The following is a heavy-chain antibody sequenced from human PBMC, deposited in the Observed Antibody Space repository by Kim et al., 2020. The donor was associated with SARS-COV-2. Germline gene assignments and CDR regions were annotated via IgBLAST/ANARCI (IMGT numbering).Heavy chain of an antibody. V-gene: IGHV4-39*01. D-gene: IGHD1-26*01. J-gene: IGHJ5*02. CDR2: IYYSGST. CDR3: AGHSRVGAEVGFDP. Sequence: SETLSLTCTVSGGSISSSSYYWGWIRQPPGKGLEWIGSIYYSGSTYYNPSLKSRVTISVDTSKNQFSLKLSSVTAADTAVYYCAGHSRVGAEVGFDPWGQGTLVTVSS. CDR1: GGSISSSSYY.